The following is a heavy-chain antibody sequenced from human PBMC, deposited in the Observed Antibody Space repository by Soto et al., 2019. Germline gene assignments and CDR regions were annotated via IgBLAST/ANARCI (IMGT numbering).Heavy chain of an antibody. D-gene: IGHD3-3*01. CDR1: GYTFNSYG. CDR2: ISAYNGNT. J-gene: IGHJ5*02. V-gene: IGHV1-18*01. Sequence: ASVKVSCKASGYTFNSYGISWVRQAPGQGIEWMGWISAYNGNTNYAQKLQGRVTMTTDTSTSTAYMELRSLRSDDTAVYYCARRKYYDFWSGYSPNWFDPWGQGTLVTVSS. CDR3: ARRKYYDFWSGYSPNWFDP.